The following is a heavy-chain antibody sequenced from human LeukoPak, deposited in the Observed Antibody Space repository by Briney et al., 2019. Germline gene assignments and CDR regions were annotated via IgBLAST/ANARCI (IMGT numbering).Heavy chain of an antibody. D-gene: IGHD5-18*01. CDR2: INWNGGTT. CDR3: ARAGGDVDTAMVNFRY. J-gene: IGHJ4*02. Sequence: PGGSLRLSCAAAGFTVSSNYMSWVRQAPGKGREWVCGINWNGGTTVYADSVKGRFTISRDNAKNSLYLQMKSLRAEDTALYYCARAGGDVDTAMVNFRYWGQGTLVTVSS. CDR1: GFTVSSNY. V-gene: IGHV3-20*04.